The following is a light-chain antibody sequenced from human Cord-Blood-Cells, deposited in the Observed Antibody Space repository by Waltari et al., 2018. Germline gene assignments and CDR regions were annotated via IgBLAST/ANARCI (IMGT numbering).Light chain of an antibody. Sequence: QLVLTQSPSASASLGASVKLTCTLSSGHSSYAIAWHQQQPPKGPRYLMKLNSDGSHRKGDRIPDRFAGSSSGAERYLTISSLQSEDEADYYCQTWGTGIWVFGGGTKLTVL. CDR2: LNSDGSH. V-gene: IGLV4-69*01. CDR3: QTWGTGIWV. CDR1: SGHSSYA. J-gene: IGLJ3*02.